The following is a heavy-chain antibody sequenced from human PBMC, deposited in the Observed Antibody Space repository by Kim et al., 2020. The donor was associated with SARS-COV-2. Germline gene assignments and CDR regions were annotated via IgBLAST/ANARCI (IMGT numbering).Heavy chain of an antibody. Sequence: GESLKISCKGSGYSFTSYWIGWVRQMPGKGLEWMGIIYPGDSDTRYSPSFQGQVTISADKSISTAYLQWSSLKASDTAMYYCARLLRLWFGELLTYYFDYWGQRTLVTVSS. CDR2: IYPGDSDT. D-gene: IGHD3-10*01. J-gene: IGHJ4*02. V-gene: IGHV5-51*01. CDR1: GYSFTSYW. CDR3: ARLLRLWFGELLTYYFDY.